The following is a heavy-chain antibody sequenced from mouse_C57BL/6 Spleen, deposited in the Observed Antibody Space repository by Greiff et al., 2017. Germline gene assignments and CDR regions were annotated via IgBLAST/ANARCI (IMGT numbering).Heavy chain of an antibody. Sequence: DVHLVESGGGLVQPGGSLSLSCAASGFTFTDYYMSWVRQPPGKALEWLGFIRNKANGYTTEYSASVKGRFTISRDNSQSILYLQMNALRSEDSATYYCARSYYYGFYWYFDVWGTGTTVTVSS. V-gene: IGHV7-3*01. CDR1: GFTFTDYY. CDR3: ARSYYYGFYWYFDV. J-gene: IGHJ1*03. D-gene: IGHD1-1*01. CDR2: IRNKANGYTT.